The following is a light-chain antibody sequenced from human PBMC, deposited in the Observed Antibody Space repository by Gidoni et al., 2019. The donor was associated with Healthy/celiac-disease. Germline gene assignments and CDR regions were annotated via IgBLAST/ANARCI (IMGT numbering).Light chain of an antibody. CDR1: QSLLHSNGYNY. Sequence: DIVMTQFPLFLPVTPGEPASISCRSSQSLLHSNGYNYLDWYLQKPGQSPQLLIYLGSNRASGVPDRFSGSGSGTDFTLKISRVEAEDVGVYYCMQALQTPPAFGGGTKVEIK. CDR2: LGS. V-gene: IGKV2-28*01. J-gene: IGKJ4*01. CDR3: MQALQTPPA.